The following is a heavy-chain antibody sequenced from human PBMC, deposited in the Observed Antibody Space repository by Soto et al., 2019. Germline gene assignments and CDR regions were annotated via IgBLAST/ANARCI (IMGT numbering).Heavy chain of an antibody. J-gene: IGHJ4*02. CDR3: ARHQIGALPNYVRHFDY. CDR1: GGSISSSSYY. V-gene: IGHV4-39*01. Sequence: QLQLQESGPGLVKPSETLSLTCTVSGGSISSSSYYWGWIRQPPGKGLEWIGSIYYSGSTYYNPSLKSRVTIFVDTSKNQFSLKLSSVTAADTAVYYCARHQIGALPNYVRHFDYWGQGTLVTVSS. D-gene: IGHD3-10*02. CDR2: IYYSGST.